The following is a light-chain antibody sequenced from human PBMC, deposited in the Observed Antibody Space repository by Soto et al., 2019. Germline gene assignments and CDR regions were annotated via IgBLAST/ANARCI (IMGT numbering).Light chain of an antibody. J-gene: IGLJ1*01. CDR1: SSDVGAYIF. CDR3: VSFTTSRSYV. Sequence: QSALAQPASVSGSPGQSITISCTGTSSDVGAYIFVSWYQQHPGKAPKLMIYDIINRPSGVSNRFSGSKSGNTASLTISGLQAEDEADYYCVSFTTSRSYVFGTGTKVNVL. V-gene: IGLV2-14*03. CDR2: DII.